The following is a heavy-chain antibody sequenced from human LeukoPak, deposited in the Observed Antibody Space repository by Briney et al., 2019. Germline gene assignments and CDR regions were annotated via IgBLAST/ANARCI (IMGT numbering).Heavy chain of an antibody. CDR1: GYTFTSYD. D-gene: IGHD4-23*01. V-gene: IGHV1-8*01. J-gene: IGHJ4*02. Sequence: ASVKVSCKASGYTFTSYDINWVRQATGQGLEWMGWMNPNSGNTGYAQKFQGRVTMTRNTSISTAYMELSSLRSEDTAVYYCARASDDYGGNSIDYWGQGTLVIVSS. CDR3: ARASDDYGGNSIDY. CDR2: MNPNSGNT.